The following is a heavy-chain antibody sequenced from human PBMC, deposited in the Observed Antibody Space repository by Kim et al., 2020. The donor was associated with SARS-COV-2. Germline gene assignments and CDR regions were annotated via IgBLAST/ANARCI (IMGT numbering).Heavy chain of an antibody. J-gene: IGHJ3*01. CDR1: GFTFSSYG. V-gene: IGHV3-23*01. CDR3: AKAGGSTWFEDAFDV. Sequence: WGSLRLSCAASGFTFSSYGMTWVRQAPGKGLEWVSSIRGSGSKTYYADSVKGRFTISRDNSRNTLHLQMNTLRAEDTALYYCAKAGGSTWFEDAFDVWGQGTMVTVSS. CDR2: IRGSGSKT. D-gene: IGHD3-10*01.